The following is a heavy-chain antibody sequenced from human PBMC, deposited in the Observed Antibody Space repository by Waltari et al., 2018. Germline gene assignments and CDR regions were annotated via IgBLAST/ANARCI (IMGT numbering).Heavy chain of an antibody. Sequence: QVQLQESGPGLVKPSETLSLTCTVSGGSISSNHWSWIRQPPGKGLEWIGYIYYSGSTNYNPSLKSRVTISVDTSKNQFSLKLSSVTAADTAVYYCARRREEVVVVPAAMFYYYYMDVWGKGTTVTISS. J-gene: IGHJ6*03. V-gene: IGHV4-59*08. CDR3: ARRREEVVVVPAAMFYYYYMDV. CDR1: GGSISSNH. CDR2: IYYSGST. D-gene: IGHD2-2*01.